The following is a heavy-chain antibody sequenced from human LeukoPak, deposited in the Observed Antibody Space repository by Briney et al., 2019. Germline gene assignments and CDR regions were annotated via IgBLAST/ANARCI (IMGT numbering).Heavy chain of an antibody. CDR2: IGARDGRT. Sequence: GGSLRLSCAASGFTFRNYAMTWVRQAPGKGLDWVALIGARDGRTYYADPVKGRFTISRDNFKNTLYLQMNSLRAEDTAIYYCAKGLYAYALDVWGQGTAVPVSS. J-gene: IGHJ6*02. CDR1: GFTFRNYA. CDR3: AKGLYAYALDV. V-gene: IGHV3-23*01. D-gene: IGHD2-8*01.